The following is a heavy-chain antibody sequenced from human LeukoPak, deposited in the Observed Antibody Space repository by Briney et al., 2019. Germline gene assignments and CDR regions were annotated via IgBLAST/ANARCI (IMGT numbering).Heavy chain of an antibody. D-gene: IGHD2-15*01. J-gene: IGHJ5*02. V-gene: IGHV4-4*02. CDR1: GGSISSSNW. Sequence: SETLSLTRAVSGGSISSSNWWSWVRQPPGKGLEWIGEIYHSGSTNYNPSLKSRVTISVDKSKNQFSLKLSSVTAADTAVYYCARGYCSGGSCYSGDWFDPWGQGTLVTVSS. CDR3: ARGYCSGGSCYSGDWFDP. CDR2: IYHSGST.